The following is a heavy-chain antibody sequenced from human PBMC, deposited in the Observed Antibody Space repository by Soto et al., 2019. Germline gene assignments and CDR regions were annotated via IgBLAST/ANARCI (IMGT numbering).Heavy chain of an antibody. CDR2: ISYDGSNK. CDR3: AKDPGVAGLSWFDP. CDR1: GFTFSSYG. J-gene: IGHJ5*02. V-gene: IGHV3-30*18. D-gene: IGHD6-19*01. Sequence: QVQLVESGGGVVQPGRSLRLSCAASGFTFSSYGMHWVRQAPGKGLEWVAVISYDGSNKYYADSVKGRFTISRDNSKNTLYLQMNSLRAEDTAVYYCAKDPGVAGLSWFDPWVQGTLVTVSS.